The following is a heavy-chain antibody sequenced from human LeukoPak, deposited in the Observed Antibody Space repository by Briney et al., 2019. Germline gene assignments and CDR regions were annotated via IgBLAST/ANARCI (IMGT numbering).Heavy chain of an antibody. D-gene: IGHD2-2*01. V-gene: IGHV1-8*03. CDR3: ARGDCSSTSCYYYYYMDV. CDR1: GYTFTSYD. CDR2: MNPNSGNT. J-gene: IGHJ6*03. Sequence: ASVKVSCKASGYTFTSYDINWVRQATGQGLEWMGWMNPNSGNTGYAQKFQGRVTITRNTSISTAYMELSSLRSEDTAVYYCARGDCSSTSCYYYYYMDVWGKGTTVTVSS.